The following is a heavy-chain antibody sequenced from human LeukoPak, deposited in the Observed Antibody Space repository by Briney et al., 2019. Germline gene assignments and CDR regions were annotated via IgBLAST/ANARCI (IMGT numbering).Heavy chain of an antibody. CDR2: ISYDGSNK. CDR3: ARDNTAMYYYYYGMDV. CDR1: GFTFSSYA. J-gene: IGHJ6*02. Sequence: GGSLRLSCAASGFTFSSYAMHWVRQAPGKGLEWVAVISYDGSNKYYADSVKGRFTISRDNSKNTLYLQMNSLRAEDTAVYYCARDNTAMYYYYYGMDVWGQGTTVTVSS. V-gene: IGHV3-30-3*01. D-gene: IGHD5-18*01.